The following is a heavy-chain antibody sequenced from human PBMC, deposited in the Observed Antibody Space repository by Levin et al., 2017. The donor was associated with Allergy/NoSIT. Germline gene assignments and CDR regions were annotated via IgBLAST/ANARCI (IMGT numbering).Heavy chain of an antibody. CDR3: ASTPVYYDSSGYYLGTLDY. CDR1: GYTFSSHG. Sequence: GASVKVSCKASGYTFSSHGISWVRQAPGQGLEWMGWISAYNGNTNYAQKLQGRVTMTTDTSTSTAYMELRSLRSDDTAVYYCASTPVYYDSSGYYLGTLDYWGQGTLVTVSS. D-gene: IGHD3-22*01. J-gene: IGHJ4*02. V-gene: IGHV1-18*01. CDR2: ISAYNGNT.